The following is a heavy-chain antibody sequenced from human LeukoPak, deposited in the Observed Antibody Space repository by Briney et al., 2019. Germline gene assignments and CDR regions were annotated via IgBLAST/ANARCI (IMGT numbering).Heavy chain of an antibody. J-gene: IGHJ6*03. CDR3: ARSHLTRAWHYYYYMDV. Sequence: ASVKVSCKASGGTFSSYAVSWVRQAPGQGLEWMGGIIPIFGTANYAQKFQGRVTITADESTSTAYMELSSLRSEDTAVYYCARSHLTRAWHYYYYMDVWGKGTTFTVSS. D-gene: IGHD1-26*01. CDR2: IIPIFGTA. CDR1: GGTFSSYA. V-gene: IGHV1-69*13.